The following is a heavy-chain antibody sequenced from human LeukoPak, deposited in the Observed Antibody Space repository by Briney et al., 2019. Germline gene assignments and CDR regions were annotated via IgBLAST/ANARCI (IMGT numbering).Heavy chain of an antibody. CDR1: GGSFSGYY. D-gene: IGHD2-2*01. CDR2: INHSGST. Sequence: SETLSHTCAVYGGSFSGYYWSWIRQPPGKGLEWIGEINHSGSTNYNPSLKSRVTISVDTSKNQFSLKLSSVTAADTAVYYCARGRARVPAEDLLYFDYWGQGTLVTVSS. J-gene: IGHJ4*02. V-gene: IGHV4-34*01. CDR3: ARGRARVPAEDLLYFDY.